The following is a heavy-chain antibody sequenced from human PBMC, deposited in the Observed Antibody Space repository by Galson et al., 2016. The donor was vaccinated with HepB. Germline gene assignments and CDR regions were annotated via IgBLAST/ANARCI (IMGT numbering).Heavy chain of an antibody. J-gene: IGHJ6*01. V-gene: IGHV3-74*01. Sequence: SLRLSCAASGFTFTSYWIHWVRQVPGEGLVWVSRINSDGSSTHYADSVKGRFTISRDNAKNTVYLQMNSLRVEDTAVYYCARVGVIPYYYYGMDVWGQGTMDIVSS. CDR3: ARVGVIPYYYYGMDV. CDR2: INSDGSST. CDR1: GFTFTSYW. D-gene: IGHD3-10*01.